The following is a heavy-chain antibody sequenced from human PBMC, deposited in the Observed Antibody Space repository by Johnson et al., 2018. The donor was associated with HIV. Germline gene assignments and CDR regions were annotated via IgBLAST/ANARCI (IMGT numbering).Heavy chain of an antibody. CDR3: TVWRWGWSGQEPFDV. D-gene: IGHD3-3*01. Sequence: VQLVESGGGVVQPGGSLRLSCAASGFTFRIYDMQWVRQAPGKGLEWLAYIRSDGVNKQYTDSVKGRFTISRDNSKNTVYLQMNSLRDEDTSVYYCTVWRWGWSGQEPFDVWGQGTRVTVSS. V-gene: IGHV3-30*02. CDR1: GFTFRIYD. CDR2: IRSDGVNK. J-gene: IGHJ3*01.